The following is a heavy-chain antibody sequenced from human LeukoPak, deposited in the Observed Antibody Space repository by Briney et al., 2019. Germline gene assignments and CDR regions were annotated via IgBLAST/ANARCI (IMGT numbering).Heavy chain of an antibody. J-gene: IGHJ4*02. D-gene: IGHD6-19*01. CDR3: ANSGWYWGVFDY. CDR2: INSDGSST. Sequence: QPGGSLRLSCAASGFTFSSYWMHWVRQAPGKGLVWVSRINSDGSSTSYADSVKGRFTISRDNAKNTLYLQMNSLIAEDTAVYYCANSGWYWGVFDYWGQGTLVTVSS. CDR1: GFTFSSYW. V-gene: IGHV3-74*01.